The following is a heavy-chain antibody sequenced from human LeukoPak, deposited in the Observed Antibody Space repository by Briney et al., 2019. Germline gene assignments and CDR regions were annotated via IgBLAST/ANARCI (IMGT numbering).Heavy chain of an antibody. V-gene: IGHV4-61*02. J-gene: IGHJ5*02. CDR3: ARDLWFEGIVGATSPWFDP. CDR2: IYTSGST. Sequence: PSETLSLTCTVSGGSISSGSYYWSWIRQPAGKGLEWIGLIYTSGSTNYNPSLKSRVTISVDTSKNQFSLKLSSVTAADTAVYYCARDLWFEGIVGATSPWFDPWGQGTLVTVSS. D-gene: IGHD1-26*01. CDR1: GGSISSGSYY.